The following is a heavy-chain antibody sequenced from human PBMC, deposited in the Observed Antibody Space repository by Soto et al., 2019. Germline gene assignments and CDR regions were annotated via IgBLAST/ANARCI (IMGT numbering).Heavy chain of an antibody. CDR2: ISGSGGST. CDR1: GFTFSSYA. CDR3: AKADYSYSWAPGDY. D-gene: IGHD6-13*01. J-gene: IGHJ4*02. V-gene: IGHV3-23*01. Sequence: HPGGSLRLSCAASGFTFSSYAMSWVRQAPGKGLEWVSAISGSGGSTYYADSVKGRFTISRDNSKNTLYLQMNSLRVEDTALYYCAKADYSYSWAPGDYWGQGTLVTVSS.